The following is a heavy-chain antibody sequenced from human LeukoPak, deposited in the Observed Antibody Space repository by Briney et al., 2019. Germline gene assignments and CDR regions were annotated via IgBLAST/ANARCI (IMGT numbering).Heavy chain of an antibody. V-gene: IGHV3-7*01. CDR1: GFTFSSYE. Sequence: GGSLRLSCAASGFTFSSYEMNWVRQAPGKGLEWVANIKKDGSEKYYVDSVKGRFTVSRDNAKTSLYLQMNSLRAEDTAVYYCARDLSGVTGYTYGRGIDYWGQGTLVTVSS. CDR3: ARDLSGVTGYTYGRGIDY. CDR2: IKKDGSEK. D-gene: IGHD5-18*01. J-gene: IGHJ4*02.